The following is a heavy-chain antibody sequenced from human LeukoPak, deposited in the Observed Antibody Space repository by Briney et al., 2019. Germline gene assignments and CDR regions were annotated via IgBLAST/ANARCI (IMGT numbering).Heavy chain of an antibody. CDR1: GFTFDDYT. CDR2: ISWDGGNT. V-gene: IGHV3-43*01. J-gene: IGHJ6*03. Sequence: GGSLRLSCAASGFTFDDYTMHWVRQAPGKGLEWVSLISWDGGNTYYADSVKGRFTISRDNSKNSLYLQMNSLRTEDTALYSCAQGPSGYDYYYYYYMDVWGKGTTVTVSS. CDR3: AQGPSGYDYYYYYYMDV. D-gene: IGHD5-12*01.